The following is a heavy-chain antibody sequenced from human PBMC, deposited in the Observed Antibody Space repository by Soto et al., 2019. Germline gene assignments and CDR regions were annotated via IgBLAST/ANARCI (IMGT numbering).Heavy chain of an antibody. D-gene: IGHD3-9*01. CDR2: IIPIFGTA. J-gene: IGHJ4*02. CDR3: ARVGGRYDILTGYYRYYFDY. Sequence: QVQLVQSGAEVKKPGSSVKVSCKASGGTFSSYAISWVRQAHGQGLEWMGGIIPIFGTANYAQKFQGRVTITADESTSTAYMELSSLRSEDTAVYYCARVGGRYDILTGYYRYYFDYWGQGTLVTVSS. CDR1: GGTFSSYA. V-gene: IGHV1-69*01.